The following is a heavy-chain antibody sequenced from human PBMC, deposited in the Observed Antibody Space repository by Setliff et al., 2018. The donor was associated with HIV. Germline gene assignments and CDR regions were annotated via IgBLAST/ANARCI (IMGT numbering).Heavy chain of an antibody. J-gene: IGHJ4*02. CDR2: IYHNGIT. CDR3: ATIPAYYYDSPSVD. CDR1: GYSISSGYF. V-gene: IGHV4-38-2*02. D-gene: IGHD3-22*01. Sequence: SETLSLTCNASGYSISSGYFWGWIRQPPGKGLEWIGTIYHNGITYYNPSLKSRVTISVDTSKNHFSLKVRSVTAADTAVYYCATIPAYYYDSPSVDWGQGTLVTVSS.